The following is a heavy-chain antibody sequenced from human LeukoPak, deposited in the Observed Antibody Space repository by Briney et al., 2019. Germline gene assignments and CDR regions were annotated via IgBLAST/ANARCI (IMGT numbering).Heavy chain of an antibody. D-gene: IGHD5-18*01. Sequence: ASVKVSCKASGYTFTSYYMHWVRQAPGQGLEWMGIINLSGGSTSYAQKFQGRVTMTRDTSTSTVYMELSSLRSEDTAVYYCARDSVDTHMAPKDAFDIWGQGTMVTVSS. CDR1: GYTFTSYY. CDR3: ARDSVDTHMAPKDAFDI. CDR2: INLSGGST. J-gene: IGHJ3*02. V-gene: IGHV1-46*01.